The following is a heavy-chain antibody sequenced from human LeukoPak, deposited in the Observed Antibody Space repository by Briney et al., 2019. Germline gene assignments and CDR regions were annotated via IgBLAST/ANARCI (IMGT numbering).Heavy chain of an antibody. CDR2: SDPEDGET. J-gene: IGHJ4*02. CDR1: GYTLTELS. V-gene: IGHV1-24*01. CDR3: ARSSVVVAAHFDY. D-gene: IGHD2-15*01. Sequence: ASVKVSCKVSGYTLTELSMHWVRQAPGKGLEWMGGSDPEDGETIYAQKFQDRVTTTEDTSTDTAYMELRSLRSEDTAVYYCARSSVVVAAHFDYWGQGTLVTVSS.